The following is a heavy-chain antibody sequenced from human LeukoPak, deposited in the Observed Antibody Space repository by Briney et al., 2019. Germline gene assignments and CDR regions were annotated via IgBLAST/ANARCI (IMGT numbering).Heavy chain of an antibody. CDR1: GGSISSYY. J-gene: IGHJ4*02. CDR3: ATMPGDDSSGYSN. CDR2: IYTSGST. D-gene: IGHD3-22*01. V-gene: IGHV4-4*09. Sequence: SETLSLTCTVPGGSISSYYWSWIRQPPGKGLEWIGYIYTSGSTNYNPSLKSRVTISVDTSKNQFSLKLSSVTAADTAVYYCATMPGDDSSGYSNWGQGTLVTVSS.